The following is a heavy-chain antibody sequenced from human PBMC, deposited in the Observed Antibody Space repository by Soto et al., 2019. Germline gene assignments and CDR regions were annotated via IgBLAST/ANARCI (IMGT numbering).Heavy chain of an antibody. V-gene: IGHV4-4*07. D-gene: IGHD1-1*01. CDR1: GASISGLY. CDR2: IYATGTT. Sequence: PSETLSLTCTVSGASISGLYWSWIRKSAGKGLEWIGRIYATGTTDYNPSLKSRVMMSVDTSKKQFSLRLRYVTAADTAVYYCVRGGTKTLRDWFDPWGQVMSVTVCS. J-gene: IGHJ5*02. CDR3: VRGGTKTLRDWFDP.